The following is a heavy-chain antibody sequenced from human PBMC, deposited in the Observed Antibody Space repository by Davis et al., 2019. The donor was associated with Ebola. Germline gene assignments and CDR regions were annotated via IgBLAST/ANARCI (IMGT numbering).Heavy chain of an antibody. Sequence: PSETLSLTCTVSGDSISSSGYYWGWLRQPPGKRLEWIATIHSGGTTYYNPSLKSRVTISVDKSKNQVALKLSSVTATEMAIYYCARHAGLSSAIDYWGQGAPVTVSS. CDR2: IHSGGTT. J-gene: IGHJ4*02. CDR3: ARHAGLSSAIDY. D-gene: IGHD6-6*01. V-gene: IGHV4-39*01. CDR1: GDSISSSGYY.